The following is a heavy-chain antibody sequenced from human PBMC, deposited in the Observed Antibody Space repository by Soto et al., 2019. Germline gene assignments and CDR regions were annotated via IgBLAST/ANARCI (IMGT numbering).Heavy chain of an antibody. CDR1: EFSFSDQY. V-gene: IGHV3-72*01. CDR3: SRVDASGESPDY. D-gene: IGHD2-15*01. J-gene: IGHJ4*02. CDR2: SRNRVNNFST. Sequence: PGGSLRLSCTVSAVSEFSFSDQYMDWVRQAPGKGLEWVGRSRNRVNNFSTAYAASVQGRFTISRDESKHTVYLQMHSLKTDDTCVYYGSRVDASGESPDYWGQGTLVTVSS.